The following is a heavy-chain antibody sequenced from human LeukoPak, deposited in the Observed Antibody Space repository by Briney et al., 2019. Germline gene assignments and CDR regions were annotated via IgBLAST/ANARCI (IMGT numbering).Heavy chain of an antibody. CDR1: GYSFSSYG. J-gene: IGHJ4*02. V-gene: IGHV1-18*01. Sequence: ASVTVSCKASGYSFSSYGISWVRQDPGQGLEWMGWISAYNSNTNYAQNLQGRVTMTTDTSTSTVYLDLRSLRSDDTAVYYCARAAGGGYFDFWGQGTLVTVSS. CDR2: ISAYNSNT. CDR3: ARAAGGGYFDF. D-gene: IGHD6-13*01.